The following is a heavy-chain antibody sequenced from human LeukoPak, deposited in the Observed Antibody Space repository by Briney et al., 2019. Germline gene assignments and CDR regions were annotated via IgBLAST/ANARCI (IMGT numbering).Heavy chain of an antibody. CDR2: INHSGST. D-gene: IGHD3-10*01. V-gene: IGHV4-34*01. CDR1: GGSFSGYY. J-gene: IGHJ6*02. Sequence: SETLSLTCAVYGGSFSGYYWSWIRQPPGKGLEWIGEINHSGSTNYNPSLKSRVTISVDTSKNQFSLKLSSVTAAGTAVYYCARDKLWFGYLSYYYYYYGMDVWGQGTTVTVSS. CDR3: ARDKLWFGYLSYYYYYYGMDV.